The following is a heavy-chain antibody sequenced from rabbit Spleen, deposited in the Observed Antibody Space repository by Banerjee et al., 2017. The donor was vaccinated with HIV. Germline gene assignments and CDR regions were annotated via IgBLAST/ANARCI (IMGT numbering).Heavy chain of an antibody. CDR1: SFSFSSTYD. Sequence: QSLEESGGDLVKPGASLTLTCTASSFSFSSTYDMCWVRQAPGKGLEWIGDIYPGFGITNYANSVKGRFTISSDNAQNTVDLQMNSLTAADTATYFCARNYKGAWDFWGQGTLVTVS. V-gene: IGHV1S40*01. CDR2: IYPGFGIT. CDR3: ARNYKGAWDF. J-gene: IGHJ4*01. D-gene: IGHD4-1*01.